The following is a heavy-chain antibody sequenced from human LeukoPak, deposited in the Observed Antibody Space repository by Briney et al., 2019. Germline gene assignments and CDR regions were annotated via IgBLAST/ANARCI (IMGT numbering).Heavy chain of an antibody. CDR1: GGTFSSYA. V-gene: IGHV1-69*13. Sequence: ASVKVSCKASGGTFSSYAISWVRQAPGQGLEWMGGIIPIFGTANYAQKFQGRVTITADESTSTAYMELSSLRSEDTAVYYCARQGSSWSLPSYYYYGMDVWGQGTTVTVS. D-gene: IGHD6-13*01. CDR3: ARQGSSWSLPSYYYYGMDV. CDR2: IIPIFGTA. J-gene: IGHJ6*02.